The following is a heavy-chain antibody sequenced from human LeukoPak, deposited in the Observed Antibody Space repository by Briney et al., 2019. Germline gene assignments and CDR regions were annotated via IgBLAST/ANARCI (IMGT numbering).Heavy chain of an antibody. CDR2: ISGSGGST. CDR1: GFTFSSYA. J-gene: IGHJ4*02. CDR3: AKSSYYYDSSGYYFS. D-gene: IGHD3-22*01. Sequence: GGSLRLSCAASGFTFSSYAMSWVRQAPVKGLEWVSAISGSGGSTYYADSVKGRFTISRDNSKNTLYLQMNSLRAEDTAVYYCAKSSYYYDSSGYYFSWGQGTLVTVSS. V-gene: IGHV3-23*01.